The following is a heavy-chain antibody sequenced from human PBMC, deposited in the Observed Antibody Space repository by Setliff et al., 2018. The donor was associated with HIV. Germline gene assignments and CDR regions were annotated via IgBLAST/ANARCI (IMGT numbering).Heavy chain of an antibody. CDR3: ARVLLGGVYYYYAMDV. CDR1: GFKFDDYG. CDR2: MNWNGGST. J-gene: IGHJ6*02. Sequence: AGGSLRLSCVASGFKFDDYGMTWVRQVPGKGLEWVSGMNWNGGSTTYADSVKGRFTISRDNAKNSLYLQMDSLRADDTALYYCARVLLGGVYYYYAMDVWGQGTTVTVSS. V-gene: IGHV3-20*04. D-gene: IGHD2-15*01.